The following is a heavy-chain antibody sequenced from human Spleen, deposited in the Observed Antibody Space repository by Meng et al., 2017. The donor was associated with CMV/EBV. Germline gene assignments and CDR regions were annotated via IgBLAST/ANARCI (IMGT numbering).Heavy chain of an antibody. D-gene: IGHD1-26*01. CDR2: IYGDGTTT. CDR1: GFTFSSYA. V-gene: IGHV3-23*03. CDR3: AKDDGTGLGAIRD. Sequence: GESLKISCAASGFTFSSYAMSWVRQAPGKGLEWVSIIYGDGTTTYYADSVKGRFTISRDISKNTLYLQSNSLGAEDTAVYYCAKDDGTGLGAIRDWGQGTLVTVSS. J-gene: IGHJ4*02.